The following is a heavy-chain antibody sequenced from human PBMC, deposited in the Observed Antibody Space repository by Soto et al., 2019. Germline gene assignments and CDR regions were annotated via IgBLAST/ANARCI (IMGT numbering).Heavy chain of an antibody. CDR1: GYTFTGYY. D-gene: IGHD4-17*01. CDR2: INPNSGGT. V-gene: IGHV1-2*02. J-gene: IGHJ6*02. Sequence: GASVKVSCKASGYTFTGYYMHWVRQAPGQGLEWMGWINPNSGGTNYAQKFQGRVTMTRDTSISTAYMELSRLRSDDTAVYYCARDRGYGDYVSHYYYGMDVWGQGTTVTV. CDR3: ARDRGYGDYVSHYYYGMDV.